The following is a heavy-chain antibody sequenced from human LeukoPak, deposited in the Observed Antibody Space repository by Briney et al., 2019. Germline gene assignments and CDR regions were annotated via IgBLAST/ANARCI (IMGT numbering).Heavy chain of an antibody. D-gene: IGHD2-2*01. CDR1: GGSFSGYY. CDR2: INHSGST. Sequence: SETLSLTCAVYGGSFSGYYWSWIRQPPGKGLEWIGEINHSGSTNYNPSLKSRVTISVDTSKNQFSLKLSSVTAADTAVYYCAKGRGKYCSSTSCVPGNYFDYWGQGTLVTASS. V-gene: IGHV4-34*01. CDR3: AKGRGKYCSSTSCVPGNYFDY. J-gene: IGHJ4*02.